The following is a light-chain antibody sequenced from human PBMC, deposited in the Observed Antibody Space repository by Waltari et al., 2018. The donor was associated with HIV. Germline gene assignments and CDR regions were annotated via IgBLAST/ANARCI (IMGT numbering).Light chain of an antibody. Sequence: QSVLTQPSSVSAAPGQTVTIACSGGDSNVGKSYVSWYQQVNGEAPKRIIYDNSRRPPGLPDRFSASKSATSATLVIAGLRDGDEGDYFCGTWDTSLNTWLFGGGTRLTVL. V-gene: IGLV1-51*01. J-gene: IGLJ3*02. CDR3: GTWDTSLNTWL. CDR1: DSNVGKSY. CDR2: DNS.